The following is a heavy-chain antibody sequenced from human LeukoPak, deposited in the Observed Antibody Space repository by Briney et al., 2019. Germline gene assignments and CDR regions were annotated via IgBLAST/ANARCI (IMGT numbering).Heavy chain of an antibody. CDR1: GGSISSYY. J-gene: IGHJ3*02. CDR3: ARGAPLDI. V-gene: IGHV4-59*08. CDR2: IYYSGST. Sequence: SETLSLTCTVSGGSISSYYWSWIRQPSGKGLEWIGYIYYSGSTNYNPSLKSRVTISVDTSKNQFSLRLNSVTAADTAVYYCARGAPLDIWGQGTMVTVSS.